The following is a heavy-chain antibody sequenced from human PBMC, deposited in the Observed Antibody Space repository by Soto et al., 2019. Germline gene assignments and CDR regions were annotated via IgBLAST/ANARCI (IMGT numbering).Heavy chain of an antibody. CDR1: GGSFSGYY. CDR3: ARRAEAGIGYYYYYYGMDV. CDR2: INHSGST. J-gene: IGHJ6*02. Sequence: PSETLSLTCAVYGGSFSGYYWSWIRQPPGKGLEWIGEINHSGSTNYNPSLKSRVTISVDTSKNQFSLKLSSVTAADTAVYYCARRAEAGIGYYYYYYGMDVWGQGTTVTVSS. V-gene: IGHV4-34*01. D-gene: IGHD6-13*01.